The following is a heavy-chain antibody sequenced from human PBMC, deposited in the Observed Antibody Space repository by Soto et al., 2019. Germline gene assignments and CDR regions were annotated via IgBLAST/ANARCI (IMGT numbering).Heavy chain of an antibody. V-gene: IGHV3-23*01. Sequence: EVQLLESGGALVQPGGSLRLSCAASGFSFSTSALSWVRQAPGTGLEWVSSISGNGDNTYYIDSVRGRFTISRDKPNDTLYLKMNSMEVADTAIYYWAKDHGSSGWRGGGFFDRWGLGTLVTVSS. CDR1: GFSFSTSA. CDR3: AKDHGSSGWRGGGFFDR. J-gene: IGHJ4*02. CDR2: ISGNGDNT. D-gene: IGHD6-19*01.